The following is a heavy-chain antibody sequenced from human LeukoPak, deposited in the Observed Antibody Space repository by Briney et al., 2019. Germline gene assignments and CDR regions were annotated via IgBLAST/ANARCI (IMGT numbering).Heavy chain of an antibody. Sequence: ASVKVSCKASKFTFTDFYMHWVRQAPGQGLEWMGWINPNGGGSNYAQKFQGRVTMTRDTPISTAYMELSRLRSDDTAVYYCARDWSAGTTQIDYWGQGTLVTVSS. D-gene: IGHD6-19*01. J-gene: IGHJ4*02. CDR3: ARDWSAGTTQIDY. CDR1: KFTFTDFY. V-gene: IGHV1-2*02. CDR2: INPNGGGS.